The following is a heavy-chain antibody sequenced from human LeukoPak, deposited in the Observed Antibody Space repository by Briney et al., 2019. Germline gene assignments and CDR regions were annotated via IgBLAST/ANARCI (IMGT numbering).Heavy chain of an antibody. J-gene: IGHJ5*02. CDR3: ARGRPTTSIAAAGVNWFDP. D-gene: IGHD6-13*01. CDR1: GYTFTSYD. V-gene: IGHV1-8*03. Sequence: ASVKVSCKASGYTFTSYDINWVRQATGPGLEWMGWMNPNSGNTGYAQKFQGRVTITADKSTSPAYMELSSLRSEDTAVYYCARGRPTTSIAAAGVNWFDPWGQGTLVTVSS. CDR2: MNPNSGNT.